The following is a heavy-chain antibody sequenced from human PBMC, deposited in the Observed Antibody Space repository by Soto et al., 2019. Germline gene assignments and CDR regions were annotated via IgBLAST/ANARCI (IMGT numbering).Heavy chain of an antibody. D-gene: IGHD3-22*01. CDR2: MKSERDGGTI. CDR3: LAAPEWKLHWRDY. Sequence: GGSLRLSGAASGFTFSSAGMIWVRQAPGKGREGGGRMKSERDGGTIDYTAPVQGRFTISRDDSKNTLYLQMNSLTIEDTAVYYCLAAPEWKLHWRDYWGQGTLVTVSS. V-gene: IGHV3-15*01. CDR1: GFTFSSAG. J-gene: IGHJ4*02.